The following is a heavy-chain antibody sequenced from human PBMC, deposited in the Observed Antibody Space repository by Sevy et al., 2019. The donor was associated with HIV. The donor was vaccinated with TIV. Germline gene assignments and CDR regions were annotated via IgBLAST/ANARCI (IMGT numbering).Heavy chain of an antibody. CDR2: INSDGSST. J-gene: IGHJ6*02. Sequence: GGSLRLSCAASGFTFSSYWMHWVRQAPGKGLVWVSRINSDGSSTSYADSVKGRFTISRDIAKNTLYLQMNSLRAEDTAVYYCAREAVYIYGMDVWGQGTTVTVSS. CDR1: GFTFSSYW. D-gene: IGHD6-6*01. CDR3: AREAVYIYGMDV. V-gene: IGHV3-74*01.